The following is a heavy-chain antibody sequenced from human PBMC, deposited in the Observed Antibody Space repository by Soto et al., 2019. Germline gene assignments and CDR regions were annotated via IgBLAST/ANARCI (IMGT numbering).Heavy chain of an antibody. D-gene: IGHD2-2*01. CDR2: IIPIFGTA. J-gene: IGHJ6*02. CDR3: ARDSVVPAASAVYYYYGMDV. V-gene: IGHV1-69*01. Sequence: QVQLVQSGAEVKKPGSSVKVSCKASGGTFSSYAISWVRQAPGQGLEWMGGIIPIFGTANYAQKFQGRVTITADESTSTAYMELSSLRSEDTAVYYCARDSVVPAASAVYYYYGMDVWGQGTTVTVSS. CDR1: GGTFSSYA.